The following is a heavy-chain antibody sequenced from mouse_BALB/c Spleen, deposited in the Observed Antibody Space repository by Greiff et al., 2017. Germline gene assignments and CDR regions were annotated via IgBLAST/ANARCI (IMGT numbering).Heavy chain of an antibody. CDR3: ARRDYGSSYEDAMDY. CDR1: GYTFTSYV. V-gene: IGHV1-14*01. Sequence: EVKLVESGPELVKPGASVKMSCKASGYTFTSYVMHWVKQKPGQGLEWIGYINPYNDGTKYNEKFKGKATLTSDKSSSTAYMELSSLTSEDSAVYYCARRDYGSSYEDAMDYWGQGTSVTVSS. CDR2: INPYNDGT. D-gene: IGHD1-1*01. J-gene: IGHJ4*01.